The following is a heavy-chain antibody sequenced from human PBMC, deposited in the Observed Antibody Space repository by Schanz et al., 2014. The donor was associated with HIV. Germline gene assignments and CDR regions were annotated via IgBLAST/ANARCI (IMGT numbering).Heavy chain of an antibody. CDR3: ARDAEGSWKWGYFDY. V-gene: IGHV3-33*08. D-gene: IGHD6-13*01. CDR2: IWFDGSNK. CDR1: GFTFSNFA. Sequence: VQLLESGGGLVQRGGSLRLSCAVSGFTFSNFAMSWVRQAPGKGLEWVAIIWFDGSNKYYADSVKGRFTVSRDNTKNTLYLQMNSLTPEDTAVYYCARDAEGSWKWGYFDYGGQGILVTVSS. J-gene: IGHJ4*02.